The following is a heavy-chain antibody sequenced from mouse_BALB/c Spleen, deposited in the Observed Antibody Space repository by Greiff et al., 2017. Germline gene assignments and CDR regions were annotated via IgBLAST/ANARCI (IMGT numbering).Heavy chain of an antibody. CDR1: GFNIIDYY. Sequence: EVQLQQSGAELVRPGALVKLSCKASGFNIIDYYMHWVKQRPEQGLEWIGWIDPENGNTIYDPKFQGKASITADTSSNTAYLQLSSLTSEDTAVYYCARTITGDYWGQGTTLTVSS. CDR2: IDPENGNT. V-gene: IGHV14-1*02. D-gene: IGHD1-1*01. CDR3: ARTITGDY. J-gene: IGHJ2*01.